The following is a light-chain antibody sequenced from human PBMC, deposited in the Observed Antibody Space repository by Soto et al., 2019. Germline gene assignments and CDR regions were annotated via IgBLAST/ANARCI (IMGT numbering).Light chain of an antibody. CDR1: SGDIGGYHY. Sequence: QSVVTQPASVSGSPGQSITISCTGSSGDIGGYHYVSWYQQHPGKAPKLMIYDISNRPSGISNRFSGSKSGNTASLTISGLQAEDEADYYCISFTTSGTWVFGGGTQLTVL. J-gene: IGLJ3*02. V-gene: IGLV2-14*03. CDR2: DIS. CDR3: ISFTTSGTWV.